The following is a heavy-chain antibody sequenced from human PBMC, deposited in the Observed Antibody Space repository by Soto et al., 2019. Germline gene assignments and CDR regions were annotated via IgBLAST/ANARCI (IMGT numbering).Heavy chain of an antibody. J-gene: IGHJ5*02. D-gene: IGHD6-13*01. CDR2: INPSGGST. CDR1: GYTFTSYY. Sequence: ASVKVSCKASGYTFTSYYMHWVRQAPGQGLEWMGIINPSGGSTSYAQKFQGRVTMTRDTSASTVYMELSSLRSEDTAVYYCARDQQGIAAAEVVWFDAWGQGTLVNVSS. CDR3: ARDQQGIAAAEVVWFDA. V-gene: IGHV1-46*01.